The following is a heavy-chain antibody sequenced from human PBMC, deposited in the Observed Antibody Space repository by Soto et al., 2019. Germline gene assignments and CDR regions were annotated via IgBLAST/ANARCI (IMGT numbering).Heavy chain of an antibody. Sequence: QITLKESGPTLVKPTQTLTLTCTFSGFSLSTSGVGVGWIRQPPGKALEWLALIYWDDDKRYSPSLKSRLTSSNDTTKNHVDLTMTNMDPVDTAAYYCAHIPGPRRGYAFEYWGQGTLVTVSS. CDR2: IYWDDDK. CDR1: GFSLSTSGVG. V-gene: IGHV2-5*02. D-gene: IGHD6-25*01. J-gene: IGHJ4*02. CDR3: AHIPGPRRGYAFEY.